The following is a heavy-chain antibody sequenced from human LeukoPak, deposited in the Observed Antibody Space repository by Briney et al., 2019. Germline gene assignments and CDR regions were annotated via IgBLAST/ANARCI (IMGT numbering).Heavy chain of an antibody. CDR2: INPNSGGT. J-gene: IGHJ4*02. Sequence: GASVNVSCKASVYTLTGYYMHWVRQAPGQGLEWMGWINPNSGGTNYAQKFQGRVTMTRDTSISTAYMELSRLRSDDTAVYYCAREGSGPPNYGDPLDYWGQGTLVTVSS. CDR1: VYTLTGYY. CDR3: AREGSGPPNYGDPLDY. D-gene: IGHD4-17*01. V-gene: IGHV1-2*02.